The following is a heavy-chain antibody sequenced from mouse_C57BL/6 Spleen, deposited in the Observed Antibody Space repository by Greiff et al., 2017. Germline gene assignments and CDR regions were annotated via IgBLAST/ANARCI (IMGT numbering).Heavy chain of an antibody. CDR2: IRNKANGYTT. CDR1: GFTFTDYY. V-gene: IGHV7-3*01. J-gene: IGHJ1*03. CDR3: ARYGRSYGGYFDV. D-gene: IGHD1-1*01. Sequence: EVKVVESGGGLVQPGGSLSLSCAASGFTFTDYYMSWVRQPPGKALEWLGFIRNKANGYTTESSASVKGRFTISRDNSQSILYLQLNALRAEDSATSYCARYGRSYGGYFDVWGTGTTVTVSS.